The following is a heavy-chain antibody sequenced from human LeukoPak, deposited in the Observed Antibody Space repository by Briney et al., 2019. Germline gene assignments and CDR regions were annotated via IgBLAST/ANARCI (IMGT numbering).Heavy chain of an antibody. Sequence: SETLSLTCAVYGGSFSAYYWTWIRQPPGKGLEWIGEINHSGSTNYNPSLKSRVTISVDTSKNQFSLKLSSVTAADTAVYYCARHFRYYYYYMDVWGKGTTVTISS. CDR2: INHSGST. D-gene: IGHD3-3*02. CDR3: ARHFRYYYYYMDV. J-gene: IGHJ6*03. CDR1: GGSFSAYY. V-gene: IGHV4-34*01.